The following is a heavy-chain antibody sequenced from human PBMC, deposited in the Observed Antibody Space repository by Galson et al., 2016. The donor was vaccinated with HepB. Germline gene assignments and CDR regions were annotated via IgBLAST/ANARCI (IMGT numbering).Heavy chain of an antibody. CDR3: TTDGRYVVTTPSIF. Sequence: SLRLSCAASGLDFSDHWMTWVRQAPRKGLEWVGRIKSKRDGETTDFAGPVKGRFAISRDDSKSTLYRQMNSLRMEDTAVYYCTTDGRYVVTTPSIFWGQGALVTVSS. D-gene: IGHD3-22*01. CDR1: GLDFSDHW. CDR2: IKSKRDGETT. J-gene: IGHJ4*02. V-gene: IGHV3-15*07.